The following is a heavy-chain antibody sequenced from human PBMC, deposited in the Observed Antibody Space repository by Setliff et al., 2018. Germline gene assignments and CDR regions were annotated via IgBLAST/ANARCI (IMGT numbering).Heavy chain of an antibody. CDR3: ASPQAVGNYLGH. V-gene: IGHV3-11*04. CDR1: GFTFSDYY. CDR2: ISSSGSII. D-gene: IGHD6-19*01. Sequence: GGSLRLSCAASGFTFSDYYMSWIRQAPGKGLEWVSYISSSGSIIYYADSVKGRFTVSRDNAKNSLYLQMSSLRAEDTAIYYCASPQAVGNYLGHWGQGTLVTVSS. J-gene: IGHJ4*02.